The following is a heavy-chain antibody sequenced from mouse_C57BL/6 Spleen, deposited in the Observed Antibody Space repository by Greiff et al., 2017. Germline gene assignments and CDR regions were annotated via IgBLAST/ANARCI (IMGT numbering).Heavy chain of an antibody. CDR2: IYPSDSET. D-gene: IGHD3-2*02. Sequence: QVQLQQPGAELVRPGSSVKLSCKASGYTFTSYWMDWVKQRPGQGLEWIGNIYPSDSETHYNQKFKDKATLTVDKSSSTAYMQLSSLTSEDSAVYYCPRSHVRQLRLRYAMDYWGQGTLVTVSS. J-gene: IGHJ4*01. CDR3: PRSHVRQLRLRYAMDY. V-gene: IGHV1-61*01. CDR1: GYTFTSYW.